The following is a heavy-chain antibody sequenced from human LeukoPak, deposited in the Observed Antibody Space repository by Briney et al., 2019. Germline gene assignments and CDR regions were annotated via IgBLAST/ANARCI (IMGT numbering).Heavy chain of an antibody. CDR2: ISAYNGNT. Sequence: GASVKVSCKASGYTFTGYYMHWVRQAPGQGLEWMGWISAYNGNTNYAQKLQGRVTMTTDTSTSTAYMELRSLRSDDTAVYYCAGRYYYDSSGHAFDIWGQGTMVTVSS. D-gene: IGHD3-22*01. V-gene: IGHV1-18*04. CDR1: GYTFTGYY. CDR3: AGRYYYDSSGHAFDI. J-gene: IGHJ3*02.